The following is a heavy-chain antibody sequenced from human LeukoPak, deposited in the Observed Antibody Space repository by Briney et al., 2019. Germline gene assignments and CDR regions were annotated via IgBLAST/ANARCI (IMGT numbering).Heavy chain of an antibody. J-gene: IGHJ4*02. CDR1: GFTFSSYW. Sequence: GGSLRLSCAASGFTFSSYWMSWVRQAPGKGLEWVSAISGSGGSTYYADSVKGRFTISRDNSKNTLYLQMNSLRAEDTAVYYCAKVDPITMVRGVIITPFDYWGQGTLVTVSS. CDR3: AKVDPITMVRGVIITPFDY. V-gene: IGHV3-23*01. D-gene: IGHD3-10*01. CDR2: ISGSGGST.